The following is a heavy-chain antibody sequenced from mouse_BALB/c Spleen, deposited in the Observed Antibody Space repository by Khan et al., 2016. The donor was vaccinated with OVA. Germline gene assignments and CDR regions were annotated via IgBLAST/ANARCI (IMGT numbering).Heavy chain of an antibody. V-gene: IGHV2-6-1*01. CDR3: ARQPYYHYNIMDY. J-gene: IGHJ4*01. Sequence: QVQLKESGPGLVAPSQSLSITCTISGFSLTNYGVHWVRQPPGKGLEWLVVIWSDGSTTYNSALKSRLTISKDNSESQVFLKMNSLQTDYTARYFCARQPYYHYNIMDYWGQGTSVTVSS. CDR2: IWSDGST. CDR1: GFSLTNYG. D-gene: IGHD2-10*01.